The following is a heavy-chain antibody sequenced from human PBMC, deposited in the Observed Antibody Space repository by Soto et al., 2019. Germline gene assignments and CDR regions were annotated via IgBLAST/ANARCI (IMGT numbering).Heavy chain of an antibody. V-gene: IGHV3-23*01. CDR2: ISGSGGST. CDR1: GFTFSSYA. J-gene: IGHJ4*02. CDR3: AKDRDSSSWSDY. Sequence: PGGSLRLSCAASGFTFSSYAMGWVRQAPGKGLEWVSAISGSGGSTYYADSVKGRFTISRDNSKNTLYLQMNSLRAEDTAVYYCAKDRDSSSWSDYWGQGTLVTVSS. D-gene: IGHD6-13*01.